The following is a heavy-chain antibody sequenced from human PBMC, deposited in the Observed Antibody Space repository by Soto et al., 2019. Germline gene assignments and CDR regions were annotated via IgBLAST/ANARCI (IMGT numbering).Heavy chain of an antibody. CDR3: ARDAISHGDYGTHYYRLDV. J-gene: IGHJ6*02. Sequence: ASVKVSCKASGGTFSSYAISWVRQAPGQGLEWMGGIIPIFGTANYAQKFQGRVTITADESTSTAYMELSSLRSEDTAVYYCARDAISHGDYGTHYYRLDVWGQGTTVTVSS. V-gene: IGHV1-69*13. CDR2: IIPIFGTA. D-gene: IGHD4-17*01. CDR1: GGTFSSYA.